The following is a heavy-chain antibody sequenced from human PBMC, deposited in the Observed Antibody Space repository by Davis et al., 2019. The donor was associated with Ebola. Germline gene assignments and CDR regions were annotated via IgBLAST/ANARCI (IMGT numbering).Heavy chain of an antibody. D-gene: IGHD1-14*01. V-gene: IGHV3-23*01. CDR3: AKKIPGNNPFDS. CDR1: GFTLRSYV. J-gene: IGHJ4*02. Sequence: GGSLRLSCAVSGFTLRSYVVSWVRQAPGAGLELVSSMSTSGSKTDYGGSVKGRFNISRDDSMNTLFLQMNSLRAEDTAVYYCAKKIPGNNPFDSWGQGTQVTVSS. CDR2: MSTSGSKT.